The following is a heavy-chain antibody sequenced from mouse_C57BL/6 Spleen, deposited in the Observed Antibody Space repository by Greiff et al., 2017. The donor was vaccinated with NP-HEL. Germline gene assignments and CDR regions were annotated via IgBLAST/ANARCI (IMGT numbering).Heavy chain of an antibody. D-gene: IGHD1-1*01. V-gene: IGHV1-64*01. J-gene: IGHJ4*01. CDR1: GYTFTSYW. CDR3: ARDLILRSGAMDY. CDR2: IHPNSGST. Sequence: QVQLQQPGAELVKPGASVKLSCKASGYTFTSYWMHWVKQRPGQGLEWIGMIHPNSGSTNYNEKFKSKATLTVDKSSSPAYMQLSSLTSEYSAVYYCARDLILRSGAMDYWGQGTSVTVSS.